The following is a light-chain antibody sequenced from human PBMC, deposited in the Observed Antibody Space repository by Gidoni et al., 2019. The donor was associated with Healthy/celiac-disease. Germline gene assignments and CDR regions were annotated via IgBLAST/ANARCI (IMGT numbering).Light chain of an antibody. Sequence: ELVLPQSPATLSLSPGERATLSCRASQSVSSYLAWYQQKPGQAPRLLISDASNRATGIPARFSGSGSGTDFTLTISSLEPEDFAVYYCQQRSNWPPITFGQGTRLEIK. CDR3: QQRSNWPPIT. V-gene: IGKV3-11*01. J-gene: IGKJ5*01. CDR1: QSVSSY. CDR2: DAS.